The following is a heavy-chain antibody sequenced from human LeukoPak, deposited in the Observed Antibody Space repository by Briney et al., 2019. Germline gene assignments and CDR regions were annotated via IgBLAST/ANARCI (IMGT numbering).Heavy chain of an antibody. Sequence: GWSLRLSCAASGFTFRSHWMSWVRQAPGKGLEWVANINQDGSEKHYVDYVKGRFTISRDNAKNSLCLQMNSLRAEDTAMYYCARDSEHSSSFAFDIWGQGTMVTVSS. D-gene: IGHD6-13*01. CDR3: ARDSEHSSSFAFDI. V-gene: IGHV3-7*01. J-gene: IGHJ3*02. CDR1: GFTFRSHW. CDR2: INQDGSEK.